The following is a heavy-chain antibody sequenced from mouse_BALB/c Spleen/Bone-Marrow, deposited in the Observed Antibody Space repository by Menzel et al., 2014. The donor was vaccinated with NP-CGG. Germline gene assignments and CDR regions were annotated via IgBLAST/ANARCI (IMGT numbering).Heavy chain of an antibody. V-gene: IGHV7-3*02. CDR2: IRNKANGYTT. Sequence: EVHLQESGAGLVQPGGSLRLSCATSGFTFTDNYMRWVRQPPGKALEWLGFIRNKANGYTTEHSASVKARFTTSRDNSQSILYLQMNTLRAEDSATYYCARDSDWFAYWGQGTLVAVSA. CDR3: ARDSDWFAY. J-gene: IGHJ3*01. CDR1: GFTFTDNY.